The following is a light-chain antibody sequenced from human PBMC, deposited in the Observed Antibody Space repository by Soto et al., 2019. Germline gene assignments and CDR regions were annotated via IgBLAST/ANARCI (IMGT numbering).Light chain of an antibody. CDR2: AAS. V-gene: IGKV1-39*01. CDR1: QSISSY. J-gene: IGKJ3*01. Sequence: DIQMTPFPTSPSSSLGDRVNITFPASQSISSYLNWYQQKPGKAPKLLIYAASSLQSGVPSRFGGSGSGTDFTLTISSLQPEDFATYYCQQSYSTPRVTFGPGTKVHI. CDR3: QQSYSTPRVT.